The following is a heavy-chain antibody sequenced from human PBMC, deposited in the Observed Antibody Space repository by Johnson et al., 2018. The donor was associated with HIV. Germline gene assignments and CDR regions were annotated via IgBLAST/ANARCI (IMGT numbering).Heavy chain of an antibody. D-gene: IGHD1-26*01. CDR3: ARVAQHSGSYYHPGDAFDI. CDR2: ISFDGSNE. CDR1: GFSFSNYA. J-gene: IGHJ3*02. Sequence: QMQLVESGGGVVQPGRSLRLSCAASGFSFSNYAMDWVRQAPGKGLEWVAVISFDGSNEYYTDSVKGRFTISRDNSKNTLYLQMNSLRAEDTAVYYCARVAQHSGSYYHPGDAFDIWGQGTMVTVSS. V-gene: IGHV3-30*14.